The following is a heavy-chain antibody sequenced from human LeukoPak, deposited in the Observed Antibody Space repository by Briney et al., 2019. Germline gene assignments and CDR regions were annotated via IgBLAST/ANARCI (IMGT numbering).Heavy chain of an antibody. D-gene: IGHD4-17*01. CDR1: GGSISSSSYY. Sequence: PSETLSLTCTVSGGSISSSSYYWGWIRQPPGKGLEWIGSIYYSGSTYYNPSLKSRVTISVDTSKSQFSLKLSSVTAADTAVYYCARHPNIIYDYGAFDYWGQGTLVTVSS. V-gene: IGHV4-39*07. CDR2: IYYSGST. CDR3: ARHPNIIYDYGAFDY. J-gene: IGHJ4*02.